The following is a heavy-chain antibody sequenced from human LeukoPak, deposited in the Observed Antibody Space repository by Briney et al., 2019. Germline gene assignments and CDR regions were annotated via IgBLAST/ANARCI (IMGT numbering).Heavy chain of an antibody. CDR2: ITNDGSST. V-gene: IGHV3-74*01. CDR1: GLTFSSHW. J-gene: IGHJ4*02. CDR3: AKGYSSSSNYFDY. D-gene: IGHD6-6*01. Sequence: GGSLRLSCAASGLTFSSHWMHWVRQAPGKGLVWVSRITNDGSSTTYADSVKGRFTISRDNANNSLYLQLNSLRAEDTALYYCAKGYSSSSNYFDYWGQGTLVTVSS.